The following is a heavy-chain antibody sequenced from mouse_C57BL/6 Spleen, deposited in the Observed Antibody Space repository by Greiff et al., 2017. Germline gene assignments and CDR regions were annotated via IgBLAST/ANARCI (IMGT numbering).Heavy chain of an antibody. J-gene: IGHJ1*03. CDR3: ARGATTGEGGGWYFDV. CDR1: GYTFTDYY. CDR2: INPNNGGT. D-gene: IGHD1-1*01. Sequence: EVQLQQSGPELVKPGASVKISCKASGYTFTDYYMNWVKQSHGKSLEWIGDINPNNGGTSYNQKFKGKAKLTVDKSSSTAYMELRSLTSADSAVYYCARGATTGEGGGWYFDVGGTGTTVTVSS. V-gene: IGHV1-26*01.